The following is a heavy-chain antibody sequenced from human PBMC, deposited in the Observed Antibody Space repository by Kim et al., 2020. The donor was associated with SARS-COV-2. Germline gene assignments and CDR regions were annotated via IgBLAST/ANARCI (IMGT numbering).Heavy chain of an antibody. D-gene: IGHD3-3*02. V-gene: IGHV3-9*01. CDR3: AKEFIFRSNPRGGFDY. Sequence: GSVKGHFTISRGNAKDSLYLQMNSLRAEDTALYYCAKEFIFRSNPRGGFDYWGQGTLVTVSS. J-gene: IGHJ4*02.